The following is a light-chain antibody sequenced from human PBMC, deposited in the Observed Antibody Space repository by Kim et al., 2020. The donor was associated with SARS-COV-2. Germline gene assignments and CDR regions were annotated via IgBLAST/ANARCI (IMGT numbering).Light chain of an antibody. CDR2: SNN. J-gene: IGLJ3*02. Sequence: QSVLTQPPSASGTPGQRVTISCSGSSSNIGSNTVNWYQQLPGTAPKLLIYSNNQRPSGVPDRFSGSKSGTSASLAISGLQSEDEADYCCAAWDDSLNGPVFGGGTPLTVL. CDR1: SSNIGSNT. CDR3: AAWDDSLNGPV. V-gene: IGLV1-44*01.